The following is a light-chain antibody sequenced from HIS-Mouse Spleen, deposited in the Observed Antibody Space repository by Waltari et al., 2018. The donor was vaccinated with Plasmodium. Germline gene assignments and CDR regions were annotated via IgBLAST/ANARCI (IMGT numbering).Light chain of an antibody. CDR3: MQGTHWPPRVT. Sequence: DVVMTQSPLSLPVTLGQPASISCRSSQSLVYSDGNTYLNWFLQRPGQSPRRLIYKVSNRDSGVPDRFSGSGSGTDFTLKISRVEAEDVGVYYCMQGTHWPPRVTFGGGTKVEIK. V-gene: IGKV2-30*01. J-gene: IGKJ4*01. CDR1: QSLVYSDGNTY. CDR2: KVS.